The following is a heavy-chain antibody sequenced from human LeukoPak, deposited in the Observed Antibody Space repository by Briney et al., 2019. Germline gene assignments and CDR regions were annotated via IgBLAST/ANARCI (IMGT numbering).Heavy chain of an antibody. J-gene: IGHJ4*02. CDR1: GFTFDDYG. V-gene: IGHV3-9*01. CDR2: ISWNSGVI. CDR3: ARDRGYSGTPPDFDY. Sequence: GGSLRLSCAASGFTFDDYGMHWVRHAPGKGLEWVSGISWNSGVIGYADSVRGRFTISRDNSRNTLYLQMNSLRAEDTAVYYCARDRGYSGTPPDFDYWGQGTLVTVSS. D-gene: IGHD1-26*01.